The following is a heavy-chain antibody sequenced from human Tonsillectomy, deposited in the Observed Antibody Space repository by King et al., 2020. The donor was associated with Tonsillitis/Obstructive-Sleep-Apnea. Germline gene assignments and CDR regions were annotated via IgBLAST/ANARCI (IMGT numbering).Heavy chain of an antibody. CDR3: ARVASDCSSTSCRYYYYYMDV. V-gene: IGHV1-69*01. D-gene: IGHD2-2*01. CDR2: IIPIFGTA. Sequence: VQLVESGAEVKKPGSSVTVSCTASGGTFSSYAISWVRQAPGQGLEWMGGIIPIFGTANYAQKFQGRVTITADESTSTAYMELSSLRSEDTAVYYCARVASDCSSTSCRYYYYYMDVWGKGTTVTVSS. CDR1: GGTFSSYA. J-gene: IGHJ6*03.